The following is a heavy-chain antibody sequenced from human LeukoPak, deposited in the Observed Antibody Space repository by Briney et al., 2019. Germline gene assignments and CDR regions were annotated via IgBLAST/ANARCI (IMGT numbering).Heavy chain of an antibody. Sequence: PSETLSLTCTVSGYSISSGYYWGWIRQPPGKGLEWIGEINHSGSTNYNPSLKSRVTISVDTSENQFSLKLSSVTAADTAVYYCAKDLGRYVTMVRGVPQEIPGTLEEGLFDYWGQGTLVTVSS. CDR3: AKDLGRYVTMVRGVPQEIPGTLEEGLFDY. V-gene: IGHV4-38-2*02. CDR2: INHSGST. J-gene: IGHJ4*02. CDR1: GYSISSGYY. D-gene: IGHD3-10*01.